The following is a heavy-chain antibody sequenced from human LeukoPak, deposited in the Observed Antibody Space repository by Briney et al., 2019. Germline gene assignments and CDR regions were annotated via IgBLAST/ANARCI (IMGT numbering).Heavy chain of an antibody. V-gene: IGHV3-9*01. J-gene: IGHJ4*02. CDR1: GFTFDDYA. CDR3: AKDSSTGSSSFDY. CDR2: ISWNSGSI. Sequence: GGSLRLSCAASGFTFDDYAMHWVRQAPGKGLEWVSGISWNSGSIGYADSVKGRFTISRDNAKNSLYLQMNSLGAEDTALYYCAKDSSTGSSSFDYWGQGTLVTVSS. D-gene: IGHD6-13*01.